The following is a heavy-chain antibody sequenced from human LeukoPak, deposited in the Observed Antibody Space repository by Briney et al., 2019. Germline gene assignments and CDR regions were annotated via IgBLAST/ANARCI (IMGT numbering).Heavy chain of an antibody. J-gene: IGHJ4*02. D-gene: IGHD3-10*01. CDR3: ASPIAYVARGVISDY. CDR2: ISSSGSTI. V-gene: IGHV3-48*03. Sequence: EGSLRLSCAASGFTFSSYEMNWVRQAPGKGLEWVSYISSSGSTIYYADSVKGRFTISRDNAKNSLYLQMNSLRAEDTAVYYCASPIAYVARGVISDYWGQGTLVTVSS. CDR1: GFTFSSYE.